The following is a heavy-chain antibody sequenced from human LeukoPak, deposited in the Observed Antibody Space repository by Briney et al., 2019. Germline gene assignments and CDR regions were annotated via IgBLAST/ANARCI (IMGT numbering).Heavy chain of an antibody. V-gene: IGHV1-2*06. CDR2: INPNSGGT. CDR1: GYTFTGYY. Sequence: ASVKVSCKASGYTFTGYYMHWVRRAPGQGLEWMGRINPNSGGTNYAQKFQGRATMTRDTSISTAYMELSRLRSDDTAVYYCARDFGDYDFWSGYPRNWFDPWGQGTLVTVSS. D-gene: IGHD3-3*01. CDR3: ARDFGDYDFWSGYPRNWFDP. J-gene: IGHJ5*02.